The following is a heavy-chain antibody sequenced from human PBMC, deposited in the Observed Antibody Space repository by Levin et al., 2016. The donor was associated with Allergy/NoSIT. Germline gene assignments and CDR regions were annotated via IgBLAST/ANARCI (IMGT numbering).Heavy chain of an antibody. V-gene: IGHV3-23*01. CDR2: LRGEGIDI. D-gene: IGHD2-15*01. Sequence: GESLKISCAVSGFTFSSRAMSWVRQAPGKGLEWVSGLRGEGIDIYYADSVKGRFTISRDNSANILYLQMSSLRTDDTAVYYCAQGDYSYYFDDWGQGTLVTVSS. CDR3: AQGDYSYYFDD. CDR1: GFTFSSRA. J-gene: IGHJ4*02.